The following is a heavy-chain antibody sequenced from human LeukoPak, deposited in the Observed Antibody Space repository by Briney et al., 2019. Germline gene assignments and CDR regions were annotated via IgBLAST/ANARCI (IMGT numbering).Heavy chain of an antibody. V-gene: IGHV3-30-3*01. J-gene: IGHJ3*02. CDR1: GFAFSSYA. CDR2: ISYDGSNK. D-gene: IGHD4-17*01. CDR3: ASTKEDYGDSKDDAFDI. Sequence: GGSLRLSCAASGFAFSSYAMHWVRQAPGKGLEWVAVISYDGSNKYYADSVKGRFTISRDNSKNTLYLQMNSLRAEDTAVYYCASTKEDYGDSKDDAFDIWGQGTMVTVSS.